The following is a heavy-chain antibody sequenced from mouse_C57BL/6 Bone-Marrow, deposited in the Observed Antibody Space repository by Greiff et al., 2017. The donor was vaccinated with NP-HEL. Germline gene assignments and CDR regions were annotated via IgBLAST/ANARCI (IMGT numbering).Heavy chain of an antibody. Sequence: EVHLVESGGGLVQPKGSLKLSCAASGFSFTTYAMNWVRQAPGKGLAWVARIRSKSNNYATYYADSVKDRFTISRDDSESMLYLQMNNLKTEDTAMYYCVRLHYDGYYFDYWGQGTTLTVSS. CDR3: VRLHYDGYYFDY. V-gene: IGHV10-1*01. D-gene: IGHD1-2*01. CDR1: GFSFTTYA. CDR2: IRSKSNNYAT. J-gene: IGHJ2*01.